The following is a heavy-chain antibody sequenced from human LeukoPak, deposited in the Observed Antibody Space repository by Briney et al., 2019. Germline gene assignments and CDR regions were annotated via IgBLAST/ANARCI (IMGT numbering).Heavy chain of an antibody. Sequence: SETLSLTCAVYGGSFSGYYWSWIRQPPGKGLEWIGEINHSGSTNYNPSLKSRVTISVDTSKNQFSLKLSSATAADTAVYYCARGGRVNYYYYMDVWGKGTTVTVSS. V-gene: IGHV4-34*01. J-gene: IGHJ6*03. CDR2: INHSGST. D-gene: IGHD3-10*01. CDR1: GGSFSGYY. CDR3: ARGGRVNYYYYMDV.